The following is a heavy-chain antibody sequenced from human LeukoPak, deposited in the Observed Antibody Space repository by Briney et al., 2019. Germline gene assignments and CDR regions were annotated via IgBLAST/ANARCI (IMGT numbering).Heavy chain of an antibody. J-gene: IGHJ5*02. CDR1: GYTFTDYG. CDR3: ARLDSGTTP. D-gene: IGHD1-7*01. V-gene: IGHV1-2*02. Sequence: ASVKVSCKASGYTFTDYGISWVRQAPGQGLEWMGWINPKRGDTNYAQNFQGRLTMTTDTSISTAYMELSRLTSEDTVVYFCARLDSGTTPWGQGTLVSVSS. CDR2: INPKRGDT.